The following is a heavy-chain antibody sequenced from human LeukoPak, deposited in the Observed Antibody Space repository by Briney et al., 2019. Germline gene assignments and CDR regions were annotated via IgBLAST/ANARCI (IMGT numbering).Heavy chain of an antibody. CDR2: IYPGDSDI. CDR3: ARHSSVSGWIDSMDV. CDR1: GYSFTSYW. Sequence: GESLKISCKGSGYSFTSYWIGWVCQMPGKGLEWMGIIYPGDSDIRYSPSFQGQVTISADKSISTAYLQWSSLKASDTAMYYCARHSSVSGWIDSMDVWGKGTTVTVSS. D-gene: IGHD6-19*01. V-gene: IGHV5-51*01. J-gene: IGHJ6*04.